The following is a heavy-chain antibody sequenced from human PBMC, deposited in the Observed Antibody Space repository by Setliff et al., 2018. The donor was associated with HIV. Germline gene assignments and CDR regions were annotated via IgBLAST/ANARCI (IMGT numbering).Heavy chain of an antibody. J-gene: IGHJ3*01. Sequence: ASVKVSCKASGYTFLNYGINWVRQAPGQGLEWMGWISVYNGNTNYARKLQGRVTMTTDTSTRTVYMELSSLRSDDTAVYSCASVYRGSYVGPLDFWGQGTMVTVSS. V-gene: IGHV1-18*01. CDR3: ASVYRGSYVGPLDF. CDR1: GYTFLNYG. CDR2: ISVYNGNT. D-gene: IGHD3-16*01.